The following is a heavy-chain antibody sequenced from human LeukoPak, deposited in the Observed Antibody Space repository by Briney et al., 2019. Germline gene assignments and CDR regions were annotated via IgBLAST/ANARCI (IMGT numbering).Heavy chain of an antibody. CDR1: GFTFSSYW. Sequence: GGSLRLSCAASGFTFSSYWMHWVRQAPGKGLVWVSRINSDGSRTTYADSVKGRFTISRDNAKKSLYLQMNSLRVEDTGVYYCASWGEGALDNWGQGTLVTVSS. V-gene: IGHV3-74*03. CDR2: INSDGSRT. D-gene: IGHD1-26*01. J-gene: IGHJ4*02. CDR3: ASWGEGALDN.